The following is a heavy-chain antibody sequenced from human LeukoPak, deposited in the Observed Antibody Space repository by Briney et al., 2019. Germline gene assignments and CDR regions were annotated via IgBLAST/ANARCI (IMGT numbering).Heavy chain of an antibody. J-gene: IGHJ4*02. CDR3: AKTTTGYSSGRFPGWPVDY. Sequence: GGSLRLSCAASGFTFSSYAMYWVRQAPGKGLEWVSGIFGSGGSTHCADSVKGRFTISRDNSKNTVYLQMNSLRAEDTAVYYCAKTTTGYSSGRFPGWPVDYWGQGTLVTVSS. V-gene: IGHV3-23*01. CDR1: GFTFSSYA. CDR2: IFGSGGST. D-gene: IGHD6-19*01.